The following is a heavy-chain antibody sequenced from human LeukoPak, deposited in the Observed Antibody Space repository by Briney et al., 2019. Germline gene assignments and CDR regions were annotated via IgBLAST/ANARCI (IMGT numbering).Heavy chain of an antibody. J-gene: IGHJ6*02. CDR1: GGTFSSYA. D-gene: IGHD1-26*01. V-gene: IGHV1-69*04. CDR3: ARALPPYYGMDV. Sequence: ASVKVSRKASGGTFSSYAISWVRQAPGQGLEWMGRIIPILGIANYAQKFQGRVTITADKSTSTAYVELSSLRSEDTAVYYCARALPPYYGMDVWGQGTTVTVSS. CDR2: IIPILGIA.